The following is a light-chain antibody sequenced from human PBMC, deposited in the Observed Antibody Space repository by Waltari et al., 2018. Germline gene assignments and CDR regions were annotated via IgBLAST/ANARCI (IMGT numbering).Light chain of an antibody. CDR3: QMGQT. J-gene: IGKJ1*01. CDR1: KDISSY. V-gene: IGKV1-27*01. Sequence: DPLLTHSPSPLSASAGGRVTITCRVSKDISSYLAWYQQEPGKVPKLLIYHASSMQSRVRCRCSGSGSGTDFTLTISSQQAEDDANYYCQMGQTFGQGTKVEIK. CDR2: HAS.